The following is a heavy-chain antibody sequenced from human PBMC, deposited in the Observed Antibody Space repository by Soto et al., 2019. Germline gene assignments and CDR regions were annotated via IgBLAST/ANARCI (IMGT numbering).Heavy chain of an antibody. D-gene: IGHD1-1*01. V-gene: IGHV3-30-3*01. CDR2: ISYDGSNK. Sequence: QVQLVESGGGVVQPGRSLRLSCAASGFTFSSYAMHWVRQAPGKGLEWVAVISYDGSNKYYADSVKGRFTISRDNSKNTLYLQMNSLRAEDTAVYYCARGPGDGLDYWGQGTLVTVSS. J-gene: IGHJ4*02. CDR3: ARGPGDGLDY. CDR1: GFTFSSYA.